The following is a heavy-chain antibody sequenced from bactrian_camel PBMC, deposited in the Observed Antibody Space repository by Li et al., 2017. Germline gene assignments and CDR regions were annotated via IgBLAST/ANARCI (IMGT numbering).Heavy chain of an antibody. V-gene: IGHV3S6*01. CDR2: IYSDGTLP. D-gene: IGHD2*01. Sequence: VQLVESGGGLVHPGGSLRLSCAASGFTFSSVFFSWVRQAPGMGLEWVSGIYSDGTLPTYANSVKARFTISRDNAKNTVYLQMNSLKPEDTSVYYCAATSGGRSRFWGQGTQVTVS. J-gene: IGHJ4*01. CDR3: AATSGGRSRF. CDR1: GFTFSSVF.